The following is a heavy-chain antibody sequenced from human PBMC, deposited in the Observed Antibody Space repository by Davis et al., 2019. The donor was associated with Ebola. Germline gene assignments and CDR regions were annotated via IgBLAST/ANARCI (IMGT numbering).Heavy chain of an antibody. CDR1: GGSISSSSYY. J-gene: IGHJ5*02. Sequence: PSETLSLTCTVSGGSISSSSYYWGWIRQPPGKGLEWIGSIYYSGSTYYNPSLKSRVTISVDTSKNQFSLKLSSVTAADTAVYYCARSVLLWFGELSRKRLNWFDPWGQGTLVTVSS. CDR3: ARSVLLWFGELSRKRLNWFDP. V-gene: IGHV4-39*01. D-gene: IGHD3-10*01. CDR2: IYYSGST.